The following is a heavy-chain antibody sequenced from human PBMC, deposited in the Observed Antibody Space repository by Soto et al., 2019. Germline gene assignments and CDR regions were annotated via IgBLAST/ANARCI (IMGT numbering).Heavy chain of an antibody. J-gene: IGHJ5*02. Sequence: ASVKVSCKASGYTFTENQIHWLRRAPGQRLQWLGRIDPKSGDTTFAPTFQGRVTMTRDTSTNTAYLELTRLTSDDTAIYYCARRHILDSIRWCFDTWGLGTLVTVSS. CDR3: ARRHILDSIRWCFDT. CDR1: GYTFTENQ. CDR2: IDPKSGDT. V-gene: IGHV1-2*02. D-gene: IGHD2-21*01.